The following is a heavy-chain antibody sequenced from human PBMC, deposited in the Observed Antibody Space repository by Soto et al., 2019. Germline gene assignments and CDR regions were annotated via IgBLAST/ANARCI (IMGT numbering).Heavy chain of an antibody. Sequence: QVQLVESGGGVVQPGRSLRLSCAVSGFTFSNYGMHWVRQAPGKGLEWVAIISNDGSNKYYADSVKGRFTISRDNSENTLYLQMNGLRPEDTAVYYCARDHYYDSSGFYDYWGQGALVTVSS. CDR3: ARDHYYDSSGFYDY. V-gene: IGHV3-30*03. CDR1: GFTFSNYG. J-gene: IGHJ4*02. CDR2: ISNDGSNK. D-gene: IGHD3-22*01.